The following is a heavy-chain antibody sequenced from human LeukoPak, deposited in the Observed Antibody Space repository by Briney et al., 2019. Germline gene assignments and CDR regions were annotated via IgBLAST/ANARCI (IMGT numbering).Heavy chain of an antibody. J-gene: IGHJ4*02. CDR3: AIGDY. CDR2: INHSGST. Sequence: SETLSLTCVVYGGSFSGYYWSWLRQTPGKGLERMGEINHSGSTKYNPSLTSGVTISVDTSKNQFSLKLSSVTAADTAVYYCAIGDYWGQGTLVTVSS. V-gene: IGHV4-34*01. CDR1: GGSFSGYY.